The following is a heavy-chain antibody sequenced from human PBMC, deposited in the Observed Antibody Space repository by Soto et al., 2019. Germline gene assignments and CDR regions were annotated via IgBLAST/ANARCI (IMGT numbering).Heavy chain of an antibody. D-gene: IGHD3-16*01. J-gene: IGHJ4*02. CDR2: VHGGGST. CDR1: GFTVSNNH. V-gene: IGHV3-53*01. CDR3: AGRLTTAASLDY. Sequence: VQLVESGGDLIQPGGSLRLSCAASGFTVSNNHMTWVRQAAGKGLELVSFVHGGGSTSYADSVKGRFTITRDNSKNTLSLQMDSLRSEDTAIYYCAGRLTTAASLDYWGRGTLVTVSS.